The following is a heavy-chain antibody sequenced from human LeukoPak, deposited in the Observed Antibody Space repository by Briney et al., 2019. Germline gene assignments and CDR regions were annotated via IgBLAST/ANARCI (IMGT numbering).Heavy chain of an antibody. CDR2: IYYSGST. CDR1: GGSISSISYY. V-gene: IGHV4-39*01. CDR3: ATYSGPAAVPRYFQH. D-gene: IGHD2-2*02. Sequence: SETLSLTCTVSGGSISSISYYWGWLRQPPGKGLDWIGNIYYSGSTYYNPSLKSRVTISVDTSKNQFSLKLSSVTVADTAVYYCATYSGPAAVPRYFQHWARAPWSPSPQ. J-gene: IGHJ1*01.